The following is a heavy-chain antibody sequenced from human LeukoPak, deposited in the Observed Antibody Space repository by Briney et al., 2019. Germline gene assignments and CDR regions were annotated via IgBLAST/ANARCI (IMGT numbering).Heavy chain of an antibody. Sequence: GGSLRLSCAASGFTFSSYGMHWVRQAPGKGLEWVAVIWYDGSNKYYADSVKGRFAISRDSSKNTLSLQMNSLRAEDTAVYYCAREAHYYGMDVWGQGTTVTVSS. CDR3: AREAHYYGMDV. CDR2: IWYDGSNK. V-gene: IGHV3-33*01. J-gene: IGHJ6*02. CDR1: GFTFSSYG.